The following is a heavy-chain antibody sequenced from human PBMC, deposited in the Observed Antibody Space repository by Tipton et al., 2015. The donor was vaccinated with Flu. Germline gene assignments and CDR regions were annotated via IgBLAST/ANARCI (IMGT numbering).Heavy chain of an antibody. CDR1: GGSISSYY. J-gene: IGHJ4*02. D-gene: IGHD3-10*02. Sequence: GLVKPSETLSLTCTVSGGSISSYYWSWIRQPPGKGLELIGSIYPSGTPYYNPSLKSRVTISVDTSKSQFSLKLRSVTAADTAVYYCARLSYYDVDLKNFYFDYWGQGALVTVSS. CDR2: IYPSGTP. V-gene: IGHV4-59*05. CDR3: ARLSYYDVDLKNFYFDY.